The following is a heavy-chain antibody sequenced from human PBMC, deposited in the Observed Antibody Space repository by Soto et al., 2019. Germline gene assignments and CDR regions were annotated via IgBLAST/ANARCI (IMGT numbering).Heavy chain of an antibody. Sequence: QVPLVHSGAEVKKPGSSVKFSCKASEGTLNIYAFSWVRQAPGQGLEWMGGIIPVFGTPSYAQKFRGRVTITADESTSTAYMELSSLRFEDTAVYYCARGPYYDFWKGYSFFDYWVQATLVTVSS. CDR2: IIPVFGTP. J-gene: IGHJ4*02. CDR1: EGTLNIYA. V-gene: IGHV1-69*01. CDR3: ARGPYYDFWKGYSFFDY. D-gene: IGHD3-3*01.